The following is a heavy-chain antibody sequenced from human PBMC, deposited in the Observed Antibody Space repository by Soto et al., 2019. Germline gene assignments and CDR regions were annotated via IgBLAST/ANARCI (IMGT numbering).Heavy chain of an antibody. J-gene: IGHJ4*02. V-gene: IGHV1-69*13. D-gene: IGHD3-3*02. CDR1: GGTFNSYI. CDR3: ARAFASNKYYFDS. Sequence: SVKVSGKTSGGTFNSYIITWVRQAPGQGLEWMGGIIPIFGSADYAPKLQGRVTITADESTSTAYMELSSLRSEDTAVYYCARAFASNKYYFDSWGQGTQVTVSS. CDR2: IIPIFGSA.